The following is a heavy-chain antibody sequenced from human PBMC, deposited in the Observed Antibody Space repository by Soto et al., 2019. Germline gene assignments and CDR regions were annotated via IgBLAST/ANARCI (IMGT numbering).Heavy chain of an antibody. CDR1: GGSISNFY. CDR2: VYGSGAT. CDR3: ARDQLDERNGNYHGAIDP. V-gene: IGHV4-4*07. Sequence: ETLSLSCTVPGGSISNFYWSWIRQRAGKTLEWIGRVYGSGATDYNPSLMSRVTISIHPSKNQFSLNLISVTAADTAVYYCARDQLDERNGNYHGAIDPWGQGAMVTVSS. J-gene: IGHJ5*02. D-gene: IGHD2-2*01.